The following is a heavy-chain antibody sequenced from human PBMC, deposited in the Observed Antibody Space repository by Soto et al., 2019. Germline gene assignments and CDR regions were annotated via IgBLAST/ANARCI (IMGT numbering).Heavy chain of an antibody. CDR3: ARALRYSGSDYFDY. J-gene: IGHJ4*02. CDR1: GFTFDDYA. CDR2: ISWDGGST. Sequence: GGSLRLSCAASGFTFDDYAMHWVRQAPGKGLEWVSLISWDGGSTYYADSVKGRFTISRDNSKNSLYLQMNSLRAEDTALYYCARALRYSGSDYFDYWGQGTLVTVSS. D-gene: IGHD1-26*01. V-gene: IGHV3-43D*03.